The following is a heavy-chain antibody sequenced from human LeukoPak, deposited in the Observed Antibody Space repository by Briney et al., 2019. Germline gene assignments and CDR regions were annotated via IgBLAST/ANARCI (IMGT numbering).Heavy chain of an antibody. D-gene: IGHD6-13*01. CDR2: INPKSGGT. Sequence: ASVKVSCKASGYTFSGYYMHWVRQAAGQGLEWMGWINPKSGGTNYAQQFQGRVTMTRDTSISTAYMEVNRLRSDDTAVYYCASHGSEYSSSWYYFQHWGQGTLVTVPS. V-gene: IGHV1-2*02. J-gene: IGHJ1*01. CDR1: GYTFSGYY. CDR3: ASHGSEYSSSWYYFQH.